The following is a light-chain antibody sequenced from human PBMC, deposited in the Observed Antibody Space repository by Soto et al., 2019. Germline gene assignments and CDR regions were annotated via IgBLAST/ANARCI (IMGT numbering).Light chain of an antibody. CDR3: SSYAGSNNFVV. J-gene: IGLJ1*01. CDR1: SSDVGGYNY. CDR2: EVS. Sequence: QSALTQPPSASGSPGQSVTISFTGTSSDVGGYNYVSWYQQHPGKAPQLMIYEVSKRPSGVPDRFSGSKSGNTASLTVSGLQAEDEADYYCSSYAGSNNFVVFGTGTKLTVL. V-gene: IGLV2-8*01.